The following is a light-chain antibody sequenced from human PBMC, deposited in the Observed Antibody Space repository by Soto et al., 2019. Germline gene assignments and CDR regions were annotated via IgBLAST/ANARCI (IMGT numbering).Light chain of an antibody. J-gene: IGKJ1*01. CDR2: GAS. CDR1: QSVSSSY. Sequence: EIVLTQSPGTLSLSPGERATLSCRASQSVSSSYLAWYQQKPGQAPRLLIYGASSRATGIPDRFSGSGSGTDFTLTISRLEPEDFAVYYCQQYGSSPWTFCQGT. V-gene: IGKV3-20*01. CDR3: QQYGSSPWT.